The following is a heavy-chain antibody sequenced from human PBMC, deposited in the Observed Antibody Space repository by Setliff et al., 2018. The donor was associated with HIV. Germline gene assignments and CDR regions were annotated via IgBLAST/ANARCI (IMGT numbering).Heavy chain of an antibody. D-gene: IGHD5-18*01. CDR3: ARTRGYTYGYIDS. Sequence: PSETLSLTCSVSGDSINNYYWSWVRRPPGKGLEWIGSIYYSGSTYYNPSLKSRVTISVDTSKNQFSLKLNSVTAADTAVYYCARTRGYTYGYIDSWAQGTLVTVSS. CDR2: IYYSGST. CDR1: GDSINNYY. J-gene: IGHJ4*02. V-gene: IGHV4-59*05.